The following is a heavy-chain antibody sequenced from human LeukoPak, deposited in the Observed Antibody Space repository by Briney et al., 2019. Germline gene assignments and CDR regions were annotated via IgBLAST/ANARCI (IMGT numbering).Heavy chain of an antibody. CDR2: ISGSGGTT. J-gene: IGHJ3*02. CDR3: AKDVKTLDAFDI. CDR1: GFTFYSYG. V-gene: IGHV3-23*01. Sequence: GGSLRLSCAASGFTFYSYGMSWVRQAPGKGLEWVPGISGSGGTTYYADSVKGRFTITRDNSRNTVYLQMNSLRAEDTAVYYCAKDVKTLDAFDIWGRGTMVAVSS.